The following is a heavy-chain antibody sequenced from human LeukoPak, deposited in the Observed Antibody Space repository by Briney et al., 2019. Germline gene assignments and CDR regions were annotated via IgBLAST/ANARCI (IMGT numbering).Heavy chain of an antibody. CDR3: AREYYYDSSGYGAFDI. CDR1: GGSFSGYY. V-gene: IGHV4-34*01. D-gene: IGHD3-22*01. Sequence: SETLSLTCAVYGGSFSGYYWSWIRQPPGKGLEWMGEINHSGSTNYNPSLKSRVTISVDTSKNQFSLKLSSVTAADTAVYYCAREYYYDSSGYGAFDIWGQGTMVTVSS. CDR2: INHSGST. J-gene: IGHJ3*02.